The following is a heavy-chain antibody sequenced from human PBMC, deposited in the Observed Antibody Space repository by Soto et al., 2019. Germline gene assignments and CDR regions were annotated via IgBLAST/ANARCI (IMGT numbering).Heavy chain of an antibody. CDR3: ARTAGSPYYMDA. V-gene: IGHV4-34*02. CDR1: GVAFSGYH. CDR2: INHRGST. D-gene: IGHD5-18*01. Sequence: QVQLQQWGAELLKPSETLSLTCVVYGVAFSGYHWNWIRQSPGKGLDWIGGINHRGSTNYNPSLKSRVTISVDTSKDQFSLRLNSVTAADTAVYYCARTAGSPYYMDAWAKETTVTISS. J-gene: IGHJ6*03.